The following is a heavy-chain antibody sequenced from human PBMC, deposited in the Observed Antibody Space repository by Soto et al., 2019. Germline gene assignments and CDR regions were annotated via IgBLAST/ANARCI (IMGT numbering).Heavy chain of an antibody. CDR2: RSAPNGNR. V-gene: IGHV1-18*01. CDR3: ARVRITIFGVVFKDFDY. D-gene: IGHD3-3*01. J-gene: IGHJ4*02. Sequence: GSVKVSCKPSGYTFTSYGISWVRQAPGEGLEWMGWRSAPNGNRNYAQKLQGRVTMTTDTSTSTAYMELRSLRSDDTAVYYCARVRITIFGVVFKDFDYWGQGTMVTVSS. CDR1: GYTFTSYG.